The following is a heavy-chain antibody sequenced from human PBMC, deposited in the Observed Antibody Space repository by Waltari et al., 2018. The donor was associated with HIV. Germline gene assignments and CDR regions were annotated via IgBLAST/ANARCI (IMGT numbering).Heavy chain of an antibody. Sequence: QVQLQESGPGLVKPSQTLSLTCTVSGGSISSGDYHLSWLRHHPGKGLAWIGYIYYSGSTDNNPALKSRVTISVETTKNQFSLKLSSVTAADTAGYYCARGRSGDCTSTICLSFNDYWGQGTLVTVSS. V-gene: IGHV4-30-4*01. CDR2: IYYSGST. D-gene: IGHD2-2*01. CDR1: GGSISSGDYH. CDR3: ARGRSGDCTSTICLSFNDY. J-gene: IGHJ4*02.